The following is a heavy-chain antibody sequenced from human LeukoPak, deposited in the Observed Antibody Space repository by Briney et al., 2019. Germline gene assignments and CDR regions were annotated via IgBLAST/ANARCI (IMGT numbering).Heavy chain of an antibody. J-gene: IGHJ4*02. D-gene: IGHD1-26*01. CDR1: GYTFSDYY. Sequence: GASVKVSCKASGYTFSDYYIHWVRQAPGQGLEWVGWINPNSGGTDSAQKLQGRVTMTRDTSISATYMELRTLTSDDTAVYYCARGTRGSCSSIHDWGQGTLVTVSS. CDR2: INPNSGGT. CDR3: ARGTRGSCSSIHD. V-gene: IGHV1-2*02.